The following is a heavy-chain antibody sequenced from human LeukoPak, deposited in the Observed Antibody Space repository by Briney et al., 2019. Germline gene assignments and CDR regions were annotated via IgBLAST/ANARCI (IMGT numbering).Heavy chain of an antibody. CDR1: GFTFSSYG. CDR2: ISSSSSYI. V-gene: IGHV3-21*01. J-gene: IGHJ5*02. Sequence: GGSLRLSCAASGFTFSSYGMSWVRQAPGKGLEWVSSISSSSSYIYYADSVKGRFTISRDNAKNSLYLQMNSLRAEDTAVYYCARDLTMNSFDPWGQGTLVTVSS. CDR3: ARDLTMNSFDP. D-gene: IGHD3-22*01.